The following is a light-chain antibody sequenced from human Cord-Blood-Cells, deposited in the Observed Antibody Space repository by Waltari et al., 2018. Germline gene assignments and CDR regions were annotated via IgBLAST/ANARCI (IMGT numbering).Light chain of an antibody. CDR1: QSVSSSY. Sequence: EIVLTQSPGTLSLSPGERATLSCRASQSVSSSYLAWYQQKPGQAPRLLIYGASSRATGIPDMFSGSGSGTDFTLTISRLEPEDFAVYYCQQYGSSRSITFGQGTRLEIK. V-gene: IGKV3-20*01. CDR3: QQYGSSRSIT. J-gene: IGKJ5*01. CDR2: GAS.